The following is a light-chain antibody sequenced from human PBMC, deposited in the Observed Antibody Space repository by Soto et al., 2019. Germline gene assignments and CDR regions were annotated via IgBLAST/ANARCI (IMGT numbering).Light chain of an antibody. J-gene: IGKJ1*01. V-gene: IGKV3-11*01. CDR2: DMS. CDR1: QTVSNF. CDR3: QQCGSSPWT. Sequence: IVLTQAPATLSFSRGEVATLSFRASQTVSNFLAWYQQKPGQAPRLLIYDMSNRATGIPARFSGSGSGTDFTLTISRLEPEDFAVYYCQQCGSSPWTFGQGTKVDIK.